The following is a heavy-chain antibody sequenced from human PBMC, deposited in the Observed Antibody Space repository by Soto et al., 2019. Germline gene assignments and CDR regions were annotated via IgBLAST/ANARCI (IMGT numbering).Heavy chain of an antibody. D-gene: IGHD2-15*01. CDR3: VRDAPGVAPY. CDR1: RGSLSGYY. V-gene: IGHV4-34*09. J-gene: IGHJ4*02. CDR2: INYRGST. Sequence: PSETLSLTSIVYRGSLSGYYWSWFRQHPGKGLEWIGDINYRGSTYYSPSLKSRIIISADTSENQFSLKLNSVTAADTAVYYCVRDAPGVAPYWGQGTLVTVSS.